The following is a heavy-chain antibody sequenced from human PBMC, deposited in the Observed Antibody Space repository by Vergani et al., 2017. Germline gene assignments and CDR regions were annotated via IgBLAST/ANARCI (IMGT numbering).Heavy chain of an antibody. CDR3: ARRSQNKSIAVASDY. Sequence: EVQLVQSGAEVKKPGESLRISCKGSGYSFTIYWMSWVRHMPGKGLEWMGRIDPSDSYTNYSPSFQGHVTISADKSISTAYLQWSSLKASDTAMYYCARRSQNKSIAVASDYWGQGTLVTVSS. D-gene: IGHD6-19*01. CDR2: IDPSDSYT. J-gene: IGHJ4*02. V-gene: IGHV5-10-1*03. CDR1: GYSFTIYW.